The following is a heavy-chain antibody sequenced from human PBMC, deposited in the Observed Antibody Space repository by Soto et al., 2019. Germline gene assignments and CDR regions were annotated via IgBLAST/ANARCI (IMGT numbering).Heavy chain of an antibody. Sequence: QLQLQESGPGLVKPSETLSLTCTVSGGSISSSSYHWGWIRQPPGKGLEWIGSIYYSGTTYYNPSLKSRITISVDTSKYQFSLKLSSVTAADTAVYYCARSISVAMDFWGQGTLVTVSS. D-gene: IGHD6-19*01. V-gene: IGHV4-39*01. J-gene: IGHJ4*02. CDR1: GGSISSSSYH. CDR3: ARSISVAMDF. CDR2: IYYSGTT.